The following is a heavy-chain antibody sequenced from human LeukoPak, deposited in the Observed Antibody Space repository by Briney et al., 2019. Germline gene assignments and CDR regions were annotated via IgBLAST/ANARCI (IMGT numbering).Heavy chain of an antibody. CDR3: SRESGAFSPFGY. D-gene: IGHD1-26*01. CDR1: GFTFSSYAM. CDR2: ISLSGLT. V-gene: IGHV4-4*02. J-gene: IGHJ4*02. Sequence: TGGSLRLSCAASGFTFSSYAMSWVRQPPGQGLEWIGEISLSGLTNYNPSLKSRVTMSLDKSKNHLSLNLTSVTAADTAVYYCSRESGAFSPFGYWGQGTLVTVSS.